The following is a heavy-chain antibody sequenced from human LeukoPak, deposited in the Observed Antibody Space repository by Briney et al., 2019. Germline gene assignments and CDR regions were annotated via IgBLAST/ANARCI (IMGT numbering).Heavy chain of an antibody. CDR3: ARDSPALATSFDY. CDR2: ISSSSSYI. J-gene: IGHJ4*02. CDR1: GFTFSSYS. D-gene: IGHD5-12*01. V-gene: IGHV3-21*01. Sequence: PGGSLRLSCAASGFTFSSYSMNWIRQAPGKGLECVSSISSSSSYIYYADSVKGRFTISRDNAKNSLYLQMNSLRAEDTAVYYCARDSPALATSFDYWGQGTLVTVSS.